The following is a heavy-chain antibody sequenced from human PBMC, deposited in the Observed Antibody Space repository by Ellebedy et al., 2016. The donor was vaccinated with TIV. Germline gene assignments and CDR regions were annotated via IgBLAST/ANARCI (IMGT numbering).Heavy chain of an antibody. J-gene: IGHJ2*01. Sequence: ASVKVSCXASGYTFTNFGIRWVRQAPGQGLEWMGWVSPYNGNTNYAQKFQARVTMTTDTSTSTAYMELRSLRSDDTSLYFCARDSDYGGVTNHWYINLWGRGTLVTVSS. CDR2: VSPYNGNT. D-gene: IGHD4-23*01. CDR3: ARDSDYGGVTNHWYINL. CDR1: GYTFTNFG. V-gene: IGHV1-18*01.